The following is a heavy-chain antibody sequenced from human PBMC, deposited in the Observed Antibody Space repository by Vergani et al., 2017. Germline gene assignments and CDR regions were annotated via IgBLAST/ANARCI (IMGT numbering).Heavy chain of an antibody. CDR2: IFSNDEK. CDR1: GFSLSNARMG. D-gene: IGHD6-6*01. V-gene: IGHV2-26*01. Sequence: QVTLKESGPVLVKPTETLTLTCTVSGFSLSNARMGVSWLRQPPGKALEWLAHIFSNDEKSYSTSLKSRLTISKDTDKSQVVLTMTTMDPVDTATYYCGRACGSSSFVFDYWGQGSLVTVSS. CDR3: GRACGSSSFVFDY. J-gene: IGHJ4*02.